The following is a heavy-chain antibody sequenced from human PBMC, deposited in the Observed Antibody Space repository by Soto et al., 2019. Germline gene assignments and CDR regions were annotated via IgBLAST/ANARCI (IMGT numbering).Heavy chain of an antibody. CDR3: ARGYDFWRYLDY. CDR1: SGSISSTNW. Sequence: QVQLQESGPGLVKPSGTLSLTCAVSSGSISSTNWWNWVRQSPGKGLEWIGEIYHSGSTNYNPSLKSRVTMSVDKSKSHFSLKLSSVTAADTAVYYCARGYDFWRYLDYWGQGTLVTVSS. J-gene: IGHJ4*02. CDR2: IYHSGST. V-gene: IGHV4-4*02. D-gene: IGHD3-3*01.